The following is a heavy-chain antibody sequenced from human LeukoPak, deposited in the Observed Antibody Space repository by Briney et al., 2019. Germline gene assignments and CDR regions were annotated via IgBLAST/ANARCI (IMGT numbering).Heavy chain of an antibody. CDR3: ARGREVVVTATLPYDY. D-gene: IGHD2-21*02. Sequence: ASVKVSCKASGYTFTSYDTNWVRQATGQGLEWMGWMNPNSGNTGYAQKFQGRVTITRNTSISTAYMELSSLRSEDTAVYYCARGREVVVTATLPYDYWGQGTLVTVSS. CDR1: GYTFTSYD. J-gene: IGHJ4*02. CDR2: MNPNSGNT. V-gene: IGHV1-8*03.